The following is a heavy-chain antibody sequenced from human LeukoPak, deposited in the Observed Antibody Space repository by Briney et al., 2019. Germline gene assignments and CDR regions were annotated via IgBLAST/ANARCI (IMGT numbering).Heavy chain of an antibody. D-gene: IGHD3-3*01. CDR1: GFTFSSYG. J-gene: IGHJ4*03. V-gene: IGHV3-30*02. Sequence: GGSLRLSCAASGFTFSSYGMHWVRQAPGKGLEWVAFIRYDGSNKYYADSVKGRFTISRDNSKNTLYLQMNSLRAEDTAVYYCAKETPRFLEWLSQYFDYWGHGTPVSVSS. CDR2: IRYDGSNK. CDR3: AKETPRFLEWLSQYFDY.